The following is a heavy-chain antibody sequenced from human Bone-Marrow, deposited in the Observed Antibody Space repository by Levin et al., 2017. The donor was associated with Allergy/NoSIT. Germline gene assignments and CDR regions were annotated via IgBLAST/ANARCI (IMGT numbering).Heavy chain of an antibody. D-gene: IGHD6-19*01. CDR3: AKDGRLGSGWHSYYLDS. J-gene: IGHJ4*02. CDR1: GFTFSDHY. Sequence: GGSLRLSCAASGFTFSDHYVSWIRQPPGKGLEWVSYISGGGSATYYADSVQGRFTISRDNAKNSLFLQMNNLRAEDTAVYYCAKDGRLGSGWHSYYLDSWGQGTLVTVSS. V-gene: IGHV3-11*01. CDR2: ISGGGSAT.